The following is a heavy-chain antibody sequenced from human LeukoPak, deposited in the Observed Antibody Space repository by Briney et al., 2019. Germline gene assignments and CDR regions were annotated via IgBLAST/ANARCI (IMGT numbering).Heavy chain of an antibody. V-gene: IGHV1-18*01. CDR3: ARDRVVVYLANNWFDP. CDR2: ISAYNGNT. Sequence: ASVKVSCKASGYTFTSYGISWVRQAPGQGLEWMGWISAYNGNTNYAQKLQGRVTMTTDTSTSTAYMELRSLRSDDTAVYYCARDRVVVYLANNWFDPWGQGTLVTVSS. D-gene: IGHD2-15*01. CDR1: GYTFTSYG. J-gene: IGHJ5*02.